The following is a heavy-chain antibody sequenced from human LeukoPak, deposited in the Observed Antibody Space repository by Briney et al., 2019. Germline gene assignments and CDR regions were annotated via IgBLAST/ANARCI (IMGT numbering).Heavy chain of an antibody. CDR2: ISWNSGSI. Sequence: GGSLRLSCAAPGSTFDDYAMHWVRQAPGKGLEWVSGISWNSGSIGYADSVKGRFTISRDNAKNSLYLQMNSLRAEDMALYYCAKVATRYYDSSGYYSHYFDYWGQGTLVTVSS. V-gene: IGHV3-9*03. CDR3: AKVATRYYDSSGYYSHYFDY. J-gene: IGHJ4*02. D-gene: IGHD3-22*01. CDR1: GSTFDDYA.